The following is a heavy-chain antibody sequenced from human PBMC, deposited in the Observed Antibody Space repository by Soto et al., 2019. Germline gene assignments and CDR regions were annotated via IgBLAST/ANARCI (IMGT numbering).Heavy chain of an antibody. J-gene: IGHJ6*02. Sequence: QVQLQESGPGLVKPSETLSLSCTVSGGSISSGSYYWNWIRQPPGRGLEWIGYIYYSGSTNYNPSVKSRVTISVDTSKSQLSLKLSSVTAADTAVYYCARETGGSPYYYYYGMDVWGQGTTVTVSS. CDR2: IYYSGST. CDR3: ARETGGSPYYYYYGMDV. CDR1: GGSISSGSYY. V-gene: IGHV4-61*01.